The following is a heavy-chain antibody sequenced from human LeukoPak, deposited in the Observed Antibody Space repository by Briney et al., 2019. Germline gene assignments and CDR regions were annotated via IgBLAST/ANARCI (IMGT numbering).Heavy chain of an antibody. CDR2: IRYDGSNK. D-gene: IGHD3-22*01. CDR1: GFTFSSYG. V-gene: IGHV3-30*02. CDR3: AKNPWYYDSSGYYYFDY. J-gene: IGHJ4*02. Sequence: PGGSLRLSCAASGFTFSSYGMHWVRQAPGKGLEWVAFIRYDGSNKYYADSVKGRFTISRDNSKNTLYLQMNSLRAEDTAVYYCAKNPWYYDSSGYYYFDYWGQGTLVTVSP.